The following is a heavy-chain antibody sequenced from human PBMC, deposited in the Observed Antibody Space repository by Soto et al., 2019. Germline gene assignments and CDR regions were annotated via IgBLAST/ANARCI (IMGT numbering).Heavy chain of an antibody. Sequence: ASVKVSCKASGSTFTSYYMHWVRQAPGQGLDWMGIINPSGGSTSYAQKFQGRVAMTRDTSTSTVYMELSSLRSEDTAVYYCASPRSGPPGDYYYGMDVWGQGTTVTVSS. CDR3: ASPRSGPPGDYYYGMDV. V-gene: IGHV1-46*01. CDR1: GSTFTSYY. CDR2: INPSGGST. J-gene: IGHJ6*02. D-gene: IGHD3-3*01.